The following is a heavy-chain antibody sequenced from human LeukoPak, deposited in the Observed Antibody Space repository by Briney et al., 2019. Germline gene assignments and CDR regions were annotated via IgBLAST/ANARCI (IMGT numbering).Heavy chain of an antibody. D-gene: IGHD3-22*01. CDR2: IKQDGSEK. J-gene: IGHJ4*02. Sequence: GGSLRLSCAASGFTVSSNYMSWVRQAPGKGLEWVANIKQDGSEKYYVDSVKGRLTISRDNAKNSLYLQMNSLRAEDTAVYYCARDLGYYYDSSGPFDYWGQGTLVTVSS. V-gene: IGHV3-7*01. CDR1: GFTVSSNY. CDR3: ARDLGYYYDSSGPFDY.